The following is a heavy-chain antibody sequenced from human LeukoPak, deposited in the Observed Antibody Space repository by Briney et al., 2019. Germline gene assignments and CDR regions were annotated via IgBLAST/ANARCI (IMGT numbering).Heavy chain of an antibody. V-gene: IGHV4-59*12. CDR3: ARGGGYSSSRRALYYYMDV. CDR1: GGSISSYY. D-gene: IGHD6-13*01. CDR2: IYYSGST. J-gene: IGHJ6*03. Sequence: PSETLSLTCTVSGGSISSYYWSWIRQPPGKGLEWIGYIYYSGSTNYNPSLKSRVTISVDTSKNQFSLKPSSVTAADTAVYYCARGGGYSSSRRALYYYMDVWGKGTTVTVSS.